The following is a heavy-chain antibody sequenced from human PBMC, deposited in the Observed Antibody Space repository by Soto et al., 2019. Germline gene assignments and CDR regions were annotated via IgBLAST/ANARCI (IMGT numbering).Heavy chain of an antibody. CDR3: ARYAYGLSSSSWYRGGWFDP. V-gene: IGHV3-23*04. D-gene: IGHD6-13*01. J-gene: IGHJ5*02. CDR2: ISGSGSSP. Sequence: GQLVESGGGVVQPGTSLRLSCEASGFIFSRYGMHWVRQAPGKGLEWVSAISGSGSSPYYADSVKGRFTVSRDSSKDMVYLQMDSLRAEDTAVYYCARYAYGLSSSSWYRGGWFDPWGQGTLVTVSS. CDR1: GFIFSRYG.